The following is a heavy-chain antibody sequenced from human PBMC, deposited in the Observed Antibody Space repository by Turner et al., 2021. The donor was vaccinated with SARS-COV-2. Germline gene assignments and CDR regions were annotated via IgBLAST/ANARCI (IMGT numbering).Heavy chain of an antibody. J-gene: IGHJ4*02. D-gene: IGHD6-13*01. CDR3: AREPDPGINPGDY. CDR1: GFAFSGYN. CDR2: ISSSSSDI. V-gene: IGHV3-21*01. Sequence: EVQLVESGGGLVKPGGFLRHFGAASGFAFSGYNMNWTRQAQGKGLEWVSSISSSSSDISYADSVKGRFTISRDNAKNSLYLQMISLRAEDKAVYYCAREPDPGINPGDYWGQGTLVTVSS.